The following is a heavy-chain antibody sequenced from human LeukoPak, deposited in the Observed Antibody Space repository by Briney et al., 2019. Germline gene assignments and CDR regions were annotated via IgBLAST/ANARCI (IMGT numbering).Heavy chain of an antibody. CDR3: ARGLNYDLDP. CDR1: GGSISSPSY. Sequence: SETLSLTCVVSGGSISSPSYWTWVRQPPGKGLEWIGEIYYGGTTHYNPSLKSRVTMSVDISNNQFSLTLTSVTAADTAVYYCARGLNYDLDPWGQGTLVTVSS. CDR2: IYYGGTT. D-gene: IGHD1-7*01. V-gene: IGHV4-4*02. J-gene: IGHJ5*02.